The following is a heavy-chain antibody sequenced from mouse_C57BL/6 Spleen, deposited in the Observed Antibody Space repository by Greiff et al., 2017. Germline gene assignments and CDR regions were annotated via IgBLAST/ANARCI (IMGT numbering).Heavy chain of an antibody. D-gene: IGHD1-1*01. Sequence: QVQLQQPGAELVKPGASVKLSYKASGYTFTSYWMHWVKQRPGQGLEWIGMIHPNSGSTNYNEKFKSKATLTVDKSSSTAYMQLSSLTSEDSAVYYCARRITTVVAMYWYFDVWGTGTTVTVSS. V-gene: IGHV1-64*01. J-gene: IGHJ1*03. CDR2: IHPNSGST. CDR3: ARRITTVVAMYWYFDV. CDR1: GYTFTSYW.